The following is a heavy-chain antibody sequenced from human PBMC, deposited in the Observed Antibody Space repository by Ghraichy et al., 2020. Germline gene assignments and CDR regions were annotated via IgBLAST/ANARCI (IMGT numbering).Heavy chain of an antibody. CDR1: GFTFSSYS. Sequence: GSLRLSCAASGFTFSSYSMNWVRQAPGKGLEWVSYISSSSTTIYYTDSVKGRFTISRVNAKNSLYLQMNSLRDEDTAVYYCARDYSSSWYTGMDVWGQGTTVTVSS. CDR2: ISSSSTTI. J-gene: IGHJ6*02. V-gene: IGHV3-48*02. D-gene: IGHD6-13*01. CDR3: ARDYSSSWYTGMDV.